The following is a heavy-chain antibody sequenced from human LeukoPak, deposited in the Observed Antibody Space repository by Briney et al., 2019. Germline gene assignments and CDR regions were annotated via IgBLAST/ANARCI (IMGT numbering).Heavy chain of an antibody. Sequence: PGGSLRLSCAASGFTVSTNYMSWGRQAPGKGLEWVSVIYSSGSTYYADSVKGRFTIFRDNSKNALYLQMNSMRAEDTAVYYCARDGGLAPYSSSTPFDYWGQGTLVTVSS. CDR2: IYSSGST. V-gene: IGHV3-66*03. CDR1: GFTVSTNY. D-gene: IGHD6-6*01. CDR3: ARDGGLAPYSSSTPFDY. J-gene: IGHJ4*02.